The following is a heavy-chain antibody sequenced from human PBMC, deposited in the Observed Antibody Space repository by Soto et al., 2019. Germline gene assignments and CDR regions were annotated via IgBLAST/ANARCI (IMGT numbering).Heavy chain of an antibody. CDR2: ISYDGSNK. V-gene: IGHV3-30-3*01. CDR1: GFTFSSYA. J-gene: IGHJ4*02. Sequence: QVQLVESGGGVVQPGRSLRLSCADSGFTFSSYAMHWVRQAPGKGLEWVAVISYDGSNKYYADSVKGRFTISRDNSKNTLYLQMNSLRAEDTAVYYCARDKTYYDILTGYYPDYWGQGTLVTVSS. CDR3: ARDKTYYDILTGYYPDY. D-gene: IGHD3-9*01.